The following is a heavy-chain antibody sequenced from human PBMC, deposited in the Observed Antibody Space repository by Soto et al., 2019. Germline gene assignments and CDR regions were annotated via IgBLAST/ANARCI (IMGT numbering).Heavy chain of an antibody. D-gene: IGHD5-12*01. J-gene: IGHJ4*02. V-gene: IGHV3-7*03. Sequence: EVQLVESGGGLVQPGGSLRLSCAASGFTFSSYWMSWVRQAPGKGLEWVANIKQDGSEKYYVDSVKGRFTISRDNAKNSLYLERNSLRAEDTAVYYCARVVEDRGGGYIVATMFRDYGPLFDYWGQGTLVTVCS. CDR3: ARVVEDRGGGYIVATMFRDYGPLFDY. CDR2: IKQDGSEK. CDR1: GFTFSSYW.